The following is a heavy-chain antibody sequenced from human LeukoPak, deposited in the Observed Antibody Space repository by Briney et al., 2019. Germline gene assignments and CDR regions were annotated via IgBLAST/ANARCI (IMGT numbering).Heavy chain of an antibody. CDR2: IYYSGST. J-gene: IGHJ5*02. Sequence: SETLSLTCTVSGGSISSSSYYRGWIRQPPGKGLEWIGSIYYSGSTYYNPSLKSRVTISVDTSKNQFSLKLSSVTAADTAVYYCARRGDYAPKAPNWFDPWGQGTLVTVSS. CDR1: GGSISSSSYY. CDR3: ARRGDYAPKAPNWFDP. D-gene: IGHD2-21*02. V-gene: IGHV4-39*01.